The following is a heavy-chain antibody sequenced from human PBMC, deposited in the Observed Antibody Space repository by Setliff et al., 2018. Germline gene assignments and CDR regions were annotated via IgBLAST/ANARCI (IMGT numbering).Heavy chain of an antibody. CDR2: IYSGGSI. D-gene: IGHD3-10*01. CDR1: GFTVSTSY. V-gene: IGHV3-66*01. CDR3: ARDPPNVGYVTGRGYFYFGMAV. J-gene: IGHJ6*02. Sequence: TGGSLRLSCAAPGFTVSTSYMSWVRQAPGKGLEWVSTIYSGGSIFYADSVRGRFTISREPSKDTLSLQMDSLRVEDTAVYYCARDPPNVGYVTGRGYFYFGMAVWGHGNTVTVSS.